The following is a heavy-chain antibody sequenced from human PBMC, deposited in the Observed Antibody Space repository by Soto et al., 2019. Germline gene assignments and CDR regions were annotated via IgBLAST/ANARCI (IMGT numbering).Heavy chain of an antibody. CDR1: GFSLSTSGDG. J-gene: IGHJ5*02. Sequence: QITLKESGPTLVKPTQTLTLTCTFSGFSLSTSGDGAGCLRQPRQKAMEWLDLIYRDDAKRYSTSLKSRLTITKDTFNSHGFVTVFNITTVEPDTYYCAQNPHGDYGSDRCGQGTLVTVSS. CDR2: IYRDDAK. D-gene: IGHD4-17*01. V-gene: IGHV2-5*02. CDR3: AQNPHGDYGSDR.